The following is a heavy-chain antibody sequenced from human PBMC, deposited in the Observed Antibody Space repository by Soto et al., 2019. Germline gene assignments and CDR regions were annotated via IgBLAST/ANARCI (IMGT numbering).Heavy chain of an antibody. CDR3: ATVTRSGWD. D-gene: IGHD6-19*01. Sequence: EVRLVESGGGLVKPGGSLRVSCAASGFTFSSYSMNWVRQAPGKGLEWVSSISGSSRYIYYADAVKGRFTISRDNAKNSLYLQMNSLRVEDTAVYYCATVTRSGWDWGQGTLVTVSS. V-gene: IGHV3-21*01. CDR1: GFTFSSYS. J-gene: IGHJ4*02. CDR2: ISGSSRYI.